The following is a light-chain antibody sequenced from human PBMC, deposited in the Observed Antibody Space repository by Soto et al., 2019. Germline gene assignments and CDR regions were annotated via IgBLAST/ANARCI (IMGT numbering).Light chain of an antibody. CDR2: GAS. CDR1: QSVSSNS. J-gene: IGKJ1*01. Sequence: EIVLTQSPGTLSLSPGERATLSCRARQSVSSNSLAWYQQTPGQAPRLLIYGASSRATGIPDRFSGSGSGTDFTLTINRLEPEDFAVYYCQQYGSSPRTFGQGTKVEIK. V-gene: IGKV3-20*01. CDR3: QQYGSSPRT.